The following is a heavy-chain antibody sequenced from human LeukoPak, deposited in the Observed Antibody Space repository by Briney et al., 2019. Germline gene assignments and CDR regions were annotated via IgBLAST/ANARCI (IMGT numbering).Heavy chain of an antibody. CDR1: GSFISSSYY. V-gene: IGHV4-38-2*01. D-gene: IGHD3-9*01. CDR2: IYHSGST. CDR3: ARHRYGPAYYMAV. J-gene: IGHJ6*03. Sequence: SETLSLTCAVSGSFISSSYYWGWIRQAPGKGLEGIGSIYHSGSTFYNPSPQSRLPILVDTSKNQFSLNLDPVTAADTAVYYCARHRYGPAYYMAVWGKGTTVTVSS.